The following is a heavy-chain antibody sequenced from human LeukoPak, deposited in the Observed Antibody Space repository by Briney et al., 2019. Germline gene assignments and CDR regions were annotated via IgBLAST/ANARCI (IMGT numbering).Heavy chain of an antibody. J-gene: IGHJ4*02. CDR1: GGSISSSSYY. CDR3: ARIPIAAAGNYYFDY. D-gene: IGHD6-13*01. CDR2: IYYSEST. Sequence: SETLSLTCTVSGGSISSSSYYWGWIRQPPGKGLEWIGSIYYSESTYYNPSLKSRVTISVDTSKNQFSLKLSSVTAAGTAVYYCARIPIAAAGNYYFDYWGQGTLVTVSS. V-gene: IGHV4-39*01.